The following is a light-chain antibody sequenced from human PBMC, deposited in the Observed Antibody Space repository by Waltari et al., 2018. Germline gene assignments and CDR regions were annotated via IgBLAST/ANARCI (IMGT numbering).Light chain of an antibody. CDR1: GRDIGTHEY. CDR3: CSYTSSTSVT. J-gene: IGLJ2*01. Sequence: SALTHPASVSGSPGQSITISCTGVGRDIGTHEYAPWYQQHPGKAPKLIIYDVSHRPSGVSNRFSGSKSGSSASLTISGLQAEDEADYYCCSYTSSTSVTFGGGTKVTVL. V-gene: IGLV2-14*03. CDR2: DVS.